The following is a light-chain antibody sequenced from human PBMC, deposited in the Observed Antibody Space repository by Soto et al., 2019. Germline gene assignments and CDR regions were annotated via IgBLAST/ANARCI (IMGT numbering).Light chain of an antibody. V-gene: IGKV3-15*01. CDR2: GAS. J-gene: IGKJ1*01. CDR1: QSVSSN. Sequence: EIVMTHSPATLSVSPCERATLSSRASQSVSSNLAWYQQKPGQAPRLLIYGASTRATGIPARFSGSGSGTEFTLTISSLQPDDFATYYCQQYNSYSETFGQGTKVDIK. CDR3: QQYNSYSET.